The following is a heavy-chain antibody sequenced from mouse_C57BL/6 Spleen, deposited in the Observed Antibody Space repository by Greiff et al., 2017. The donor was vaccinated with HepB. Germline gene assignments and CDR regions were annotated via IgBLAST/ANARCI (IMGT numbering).Heavy chain of an antibody. CDR2: IYPGDGDT. V-gene: IGHV1-80*01. Sequence: LEESGAELVKPGASVKISCKASGYAFSSYWMNWVKQRPGKGLEWIGQIYPGDGDTNYNGKFKGKATLTADKSSSTAYMQLSSLTSEDSAVYFCATPWESYYFDYWGQGTTLTVSS. J-gene: IGHJ2*01. CDR1: GYAFSSYW. D-gene: IGHD4-1*01. CDR3: ATPWESYYFDY.